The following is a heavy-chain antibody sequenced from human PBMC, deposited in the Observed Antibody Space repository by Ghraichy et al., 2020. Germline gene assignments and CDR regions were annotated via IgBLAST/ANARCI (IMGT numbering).Heavy chain of an antibody. CDR2: IGTLGDT. V-gene: IGHV3-13*01. CDR3: ARGLQGYCNYTNCPFDQ. Sequence: GGSLRLSCVVSGFTFGNYDMHWVRQPTGRGLEWVSSIGTLGDTYYPGSVEGRFTISRENATGSLYLQMNSLRAWDTAVYYCARGLQGYCNYTNCPFDQWGQGTLVTVSS. CDR1: GFTFGNYD. D-gene: IGHD2-2*01. J-gene: IGHJ4*02.